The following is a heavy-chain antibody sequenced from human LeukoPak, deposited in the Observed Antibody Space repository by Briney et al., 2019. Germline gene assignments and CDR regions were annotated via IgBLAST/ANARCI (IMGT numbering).Heavy chain of an antibody. J-gene: IGHJ4*02. CDR2: INHSGST. V-gene: IGHV4-34*01. D-gene: IGHD2-15*01. CDR1: GGSFSGYY. CDR3: ARSVAAAKDYFDY. Sequence: PSETLSLTCAVYGGSFSGYYWSWIRQPPGKGLEWIGEINHSGSTNYNPSLKSRVTISVDTSKNQFSLKLSSVTAADTAVYYCARSVAAAKDYFDYWGQGTLVTVSS.